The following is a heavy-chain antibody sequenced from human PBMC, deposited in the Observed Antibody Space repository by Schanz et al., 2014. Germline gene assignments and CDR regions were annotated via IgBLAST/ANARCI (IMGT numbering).Heavy chain of an antibody. CDR2: IASGGSHT. CDR1: GITFSDYA. J-gene: IGHJ3*01. CDR3: ARDTLWFGDINDAFDV. Sequence: EVQLLESGGALEQPGGSLRLSCAASGITFSDYAMSWVRQAPGKGLEWVSTIASGGSHTFYADSVTGRFTISGDNSKNTLFLQMNSLRVGDTAMYYCARDTLWFGDINDAFDVWGHGTMVTVS. D-gene: IGHD3-10*01. V-gene: IGHV3-23*01.